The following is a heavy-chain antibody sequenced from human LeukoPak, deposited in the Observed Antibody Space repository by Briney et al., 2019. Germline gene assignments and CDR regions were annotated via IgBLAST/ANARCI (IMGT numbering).Heavy chain of an antibody. V-gene: IGHV1-46*01. CDR3: ARTRDDYTHADY. J-gene: IGHJ4*02. CDR1: GYTFISYN. D-gene: IGHD5-24*01. Sequence: ASVKVSSKASGYTFISYNMNWVRQAPGQGREWMGIINPSGGSTSYAQKFQGRVTMTRDTSTSTVYMELSSLRAEDTAEYYCARTRDDYTHADYWGQGTLVTVSS. CDR2: INPSGGST.